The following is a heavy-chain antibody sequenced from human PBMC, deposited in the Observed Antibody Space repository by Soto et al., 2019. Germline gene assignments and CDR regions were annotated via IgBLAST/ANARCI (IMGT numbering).Heavy chain of an antibody. J-gene: IGHJ4*02. CDR1: GFRFSDYG. CDR3: AKDRRDGEYNSVYDF. CDR2: MSFDGTDK. Sequence: QVQLAESGGGVVQPGRSLRLSCIGSGFRFSDYGMHWVRQAPGKGLEWVAMMSFDGTDKYSADSVKGRFIISRDNSKNTLFLQMNSLRAGDTAVYYCAKDRRDGEYNSVYDFWGQGTLVTVSS. D-gene: IGHD4-17*01. V-gene: IGHV3-30*18.